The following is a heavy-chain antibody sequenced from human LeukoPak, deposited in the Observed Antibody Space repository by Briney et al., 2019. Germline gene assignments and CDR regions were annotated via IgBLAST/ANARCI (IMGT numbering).Heavy chain of an antibody. V-gene: IGHV3-23*01. CDR2: ISGSGGST. CDR1: GFTFSSYA. Sequence: PGGSLRLSCAASGFTFSSYAMSWVRQAPGKGLEWVSAISGSGGSTYYADSVKGRFTISRDNSKNTLYLQMNSLRAEDTAVYYCAKDHRYSSSWYSALFDYWGQGTLVTVSS. D-gene: IGHD6-13*01. J-gene: IGHJ4*02. CDR3: AKDHRYSSSWYSALFDY.